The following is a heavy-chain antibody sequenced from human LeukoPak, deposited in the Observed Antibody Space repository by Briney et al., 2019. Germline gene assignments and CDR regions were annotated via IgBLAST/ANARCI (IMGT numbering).Heavy chain of an antibody. CDR1: GYSFTSYW. V-gene: IGHV5-51*01. CDR3: ARQTLYYYDSSGYYHVYFDY. D-gene: IGHD3-22*01. Sequence: GESLKISCKGSGYSFTSYWIGWVRQMPGEGLEWMGIIYPGDSDTRYSPSFQGQVTISADKSISTAYLQWSSLKASDTAMYYCARQTLYYYDSSGYYHVYFDYWGQGTLVTVSS. CDR2: IYPGDSDT. J-gene: IGHJ4*02.